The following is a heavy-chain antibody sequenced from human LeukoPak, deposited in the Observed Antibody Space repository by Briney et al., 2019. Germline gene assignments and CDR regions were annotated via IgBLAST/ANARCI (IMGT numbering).Heavy chain of an antibody. CDR1: GGTFSSYA. J-gene: IGHJ4*02. D-gene: IGHD6-19*01. CDR2: IIPIFGTA. CDR3: ASSRSSGRYYFDY. Sequence: SVKVSCKASGGTFSSYAISWVRQAPGQGLEWMGGIIPIFGTANYAQKFQGRVTITADESTSTAYMELSSLRSEDTAVYYCASSRSSGRYYFDYWGQGTLVTVSS. V-gene: IGHV1-69*13.